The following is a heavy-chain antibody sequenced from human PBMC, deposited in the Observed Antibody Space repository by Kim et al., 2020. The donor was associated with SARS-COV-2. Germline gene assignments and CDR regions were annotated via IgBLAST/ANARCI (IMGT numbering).Heavy chain of an antibody. CDR1: GGSISSSSYY. V-gene: IGHV4-39*01. CDR2: IYYSGST. J-gene: IGHJ6*02. D-gene: IGHD6-19*01. CDR3: ARHWDRNSSGWYVSYYYYGMDV. Sequence: SETLSLTCTVSGGSISSSSYYWGWIRQPPGKGLEWIGSIYYSGSTYYNPSLKSRVTISVDTSKNQFSLKLSSVTAADTAVYYCARHWDRNSSGWYVSYYYYGMDVWGQGTTVTVSS.